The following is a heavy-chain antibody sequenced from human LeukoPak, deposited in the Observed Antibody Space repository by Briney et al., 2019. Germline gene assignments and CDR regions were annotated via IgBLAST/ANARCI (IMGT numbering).Heavy chain of an antibody. D-gene: IGHD6-13*01. CDR3: ARTGYSSSWGYYYMDV. CDR2: IFHSGST. CDR1: GGSIRSYY. J-gene: IGHJ6*03. Sequence: MSSETLSLTCTVSGGSIRSYYWTWIRQPPGKGLEWIGYIFHSGSTNYNPSLKSRVTMSVDTSKNQFSLKLSSVTAADTAVYYCARTGYSSSWGYYYMDVWGKGTTVTVSS. V-gene: IGHV4-59*12.